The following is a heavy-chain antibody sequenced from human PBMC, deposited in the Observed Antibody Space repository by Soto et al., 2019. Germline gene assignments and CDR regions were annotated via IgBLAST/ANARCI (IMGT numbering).Heavy chain of an antibody. CDR2: IYCDDDK. Sequence: QITLKESGPTLVKPTQTLTLTCTFSGFSLSTSGVGVGWIRQPPGKALEWLALIYCDDDKRYSPSLKSRLTLTTDTSNHQVVLTTTNIDPVDTATYYPAYIYTVTTGGQNHCYYGMDVWGQGTTVTVSS. CDR1: GFSLSTSGVG. D-gene: IGHD4-4*01. CDR3: AYIYTVTTGGQNHCYYGMDV. V-gene: IGHV2-5*02. J-gene: IGHJ6*02.